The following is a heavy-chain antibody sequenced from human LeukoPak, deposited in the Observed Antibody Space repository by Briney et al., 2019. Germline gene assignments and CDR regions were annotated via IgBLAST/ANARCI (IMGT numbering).Heavy chain of an antibody. CDR2: IRSKAYGETT. D-gene: IGHD3-10*01. CDR1: RFSFGDYA. Sequence: GGALRLSCIASRFSFGDYALSWGRQALRGGVEWGGFIRSKAYGETTEYAASVKGRFTIARDDSKSIACLQMNSVKTEDTAVYYCSRVFYSSGSYYSPLDSWGQGTLVSVS. CDR3: SRVFYSSGSYYSPLDS. V-gene: IGHV3-49*04. J-gene: IGHJ4*02.